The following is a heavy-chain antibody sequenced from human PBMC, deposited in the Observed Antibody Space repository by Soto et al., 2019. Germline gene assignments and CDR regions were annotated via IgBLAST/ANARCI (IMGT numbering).Heavy chain of an antibody. CDR3: ARTLYGDIGDY. J-gene: IGHJ4*02. CDR1: GYTFTSYD. CDR2: MNPNRGNT. Sequence: QVQLVQSGAEVKKPGASVKVSCKASGYTFTSYDINWVRQATGQGLEWMGWMNPNRGNTGYAQKFQGGLTMTRTTSIGTAYMELSSLESEDTAVYYCARTLYGDIGDYWGQGTLVTVSS. V-gene: IGHV1-8*01. D-gene: IGHD4-17*01.